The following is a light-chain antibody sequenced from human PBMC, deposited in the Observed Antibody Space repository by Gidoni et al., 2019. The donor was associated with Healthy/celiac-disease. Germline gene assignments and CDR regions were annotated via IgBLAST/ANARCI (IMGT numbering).Light chain of an antibody. CDR1: QSISSY. J-gene: IGKJ1*01. V-gene: IGKV1-39*01. CDR2: AAS. Sequence: DIQMTQSPSSLSASVGDSVTITCRASQSISSYLNWYQQKPGKAPKLLIYAASSLQSGVPSRFSGSGSGTDFTLTISSLRPEDFATYYCRQSYSTPWTFGQGTKVEIK. CDR3: RQSYSTPWT.